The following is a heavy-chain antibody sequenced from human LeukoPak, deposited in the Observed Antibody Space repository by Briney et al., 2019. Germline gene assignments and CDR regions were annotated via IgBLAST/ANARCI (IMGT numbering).Heavy chain of an antibody. J-gene: IGHJ4*02. CDR3: ARAMEQQLVGPDY. Sequence: ASVKVSCKASGYTFTSYYIHWVRQAPGQGLEWMGIINPSGGSTNYAQKFQGRVTMTRDTSTSTVYMELSSLRSEDTAAYYCARAMEQQLVGPDYWGQGTLVTVSS. CDR1: GYTFTSYY. V-gene: IGHV1-46*01. CDR2: INPSGGST. D-gene: IGHD6-13*01.